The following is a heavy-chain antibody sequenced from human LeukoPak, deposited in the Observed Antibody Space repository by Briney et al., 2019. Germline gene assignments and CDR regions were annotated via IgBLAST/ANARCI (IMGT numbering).Heavy chain of an antibody. CDR1: GCSISSYY. V-gene: IGHV4-4*07. J-gene: IGHJ4*02. Sequence: SETLSLTCTVSGCSISSYYWSWIRQPAGKGLVWIGRIYTSGSTNYNPSLKSRVTMSVDTYKNQFSLKLSSVTAADTAGYYCARGVSGSSIDYWGQGTLVTVSS. D-gene: IGHD6-6*01. CDR3: ARGVSGSSIDY. CDR2: IYTSGST.